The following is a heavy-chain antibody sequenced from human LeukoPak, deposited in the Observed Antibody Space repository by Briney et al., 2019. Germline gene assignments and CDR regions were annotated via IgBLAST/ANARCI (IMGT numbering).Heavy chain of an antibody. CDR1: GFTFSTYW. CDR3: ARESTHSSSWYVDY. V-gene: IGHV3-7*01. D-gene: IGHD6-13*01. Sequence: GGSLRLSCAASGFTFSTYWMTWVRQAPGKGLEWVANIKQDGSEKYFVDSVKGRFTISRDNAKNSLYLQMNSLRAEDTAVYYCARESTHSSSWYVDYWGQGTLVTVSS. J-gene: IGHJ4*02. CDR2: IKQDGSEK.